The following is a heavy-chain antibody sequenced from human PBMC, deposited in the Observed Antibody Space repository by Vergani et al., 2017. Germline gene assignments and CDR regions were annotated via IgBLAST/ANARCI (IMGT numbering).Heavy chain of an antibody. D-gene: IGHD5-12*01. CDR2: IYHSGST. V-gene: IGHV4-38-2*02. CDR3: ARLRLEDSGYDFGGMDV. J-gene: IGHJ6*02. CDR1: GYSISSGYY. Sequence: QVRLQESGPGLVKPSETLSLTCSVSGYSISSGYYWGWIRQPPGKGLEWIGSIYHSGSTYYNPSLKSRVTISLDTSKNPFSLKLSSVTAADTAVYYCARLRLEDSGYDFGGMDVWGQGTTVIVSS.